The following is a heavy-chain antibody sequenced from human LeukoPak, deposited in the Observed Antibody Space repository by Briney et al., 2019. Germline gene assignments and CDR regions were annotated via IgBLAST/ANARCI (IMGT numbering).Heavy chain of an antibody. CDR2: IYLRGNT. CDR1: GGSITSSNW. J-gene: IGHJ4*02. Sequence: TSGTLSLTCAISGGSITSSNWWTWVRQPPGKGLEWVGEIYLRGNTNYNPSLESRVSISVDESKTQLSLRLESVTAADTAVYYCARGTITTVTDSWGPGTLVTVSS. V-gene: IGHV4-4*02. D-gene: IGHD4-17*01. CDR3: ARGTITTVTDS.